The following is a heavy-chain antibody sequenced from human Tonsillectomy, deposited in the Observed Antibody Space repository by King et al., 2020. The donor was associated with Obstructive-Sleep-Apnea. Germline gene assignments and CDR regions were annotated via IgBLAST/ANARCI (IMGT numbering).Heavy chain of an antibody. CDR1: GYTLTELS. J-gene: IGHJ6*02. CDR2: FDPEDGET. Sequence: QLVQSGAEVKKPGASVKVSCKVSGYTLTELSMHWVRQAPGKGLEWMGGFDPEDGETIYAQKFQGRVTMTEDTSTDTAYMELSSLRSEDTAVYYCATGYCSSTSCDGHYYYGMDVWGQGTTVTVSS. V-gene: IGHV1-24*01. CDR3: ATGYCSSTSCDGHYYYGMDV. D-gene: IGHD2-2*01.